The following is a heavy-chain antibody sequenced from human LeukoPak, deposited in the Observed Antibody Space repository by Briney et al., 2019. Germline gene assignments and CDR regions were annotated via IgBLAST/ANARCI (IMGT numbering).Heavy chain of an antibody. V-gene: IGHV3-30-3*01. CDR2: ISYDGSNK. D-gene: IGHD2-2*01. CDR1: GFTFSGYA. J-gene: IGHJ6*02. Sequence: GRSLRLSCAASGFTFSGYAMHWVRQAPGKGLEWVAVISYDGSNKYYADSVRGRFTISRDNSKNTLYLQMNSLRAEDTAVYYCARDRGYCSSTSCPDTGYYYYGMDVWGQGTTVTVSS. CDR3: ARDRGYCSSTSCPDTGYYYYGMDV.